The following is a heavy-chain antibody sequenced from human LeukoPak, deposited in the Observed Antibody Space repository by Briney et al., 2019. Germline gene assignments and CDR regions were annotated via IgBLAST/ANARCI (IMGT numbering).Heavy chain of an antibody. D-gene: IGHD3-9*01. J-gene: IGHJ4*02. Sequence: SXXXQPPXXXLEXIXEINXSGSTNYNPSLKSRVTISVDTSKNQFSLKLSSVTAADTAVYYCARGYYDILTGYYRNFIFDYWGQGTLVTVSS. V-gene: IGHV4-34*01. CDR2: INXSGST. CDR3: ARGYYDILTGYYRNFIFDY.